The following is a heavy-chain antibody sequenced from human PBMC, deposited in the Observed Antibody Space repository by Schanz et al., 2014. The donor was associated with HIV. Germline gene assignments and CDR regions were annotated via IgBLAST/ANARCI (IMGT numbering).Heavy chain of an antibody. V-gene: IGHV3-15*01. J-gene: IGHJ6*02. D-gene: IGHD6-13*01. CDR2: IKSKTDGGTT. CDR1: GFTFSNAW. CDR3: TTVKGYSSSWTTYYYYGMDV. Sequence: EVQLVESGGGLVKPGGSLRLSCAASGFTFSNAWMSWVRQAPGKGLEWVGRIKSKTDGGTTDYAAPVKGRFTISRDDSKNTLYLKITSLKPEETAVYYCTTVKGYSSSWTTYYYYGMDVWGQGTTVTVSS.